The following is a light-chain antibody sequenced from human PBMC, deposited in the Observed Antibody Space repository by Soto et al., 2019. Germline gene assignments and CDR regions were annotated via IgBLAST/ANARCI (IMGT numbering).Light chain of an antibody. CDR1: QSVSSSF. Sequence: EIVLPQSPGTLSLSPGERATLSCRASQSVSSSFLAWYQQKPGQSPRLLIYGASSRATGIPDRFSGNGSRTDFTLTISRLEPEDFAVYYCQQYGFSTGWTFGQGTKVEIK. V-gene: IGKV3-20*01. J-gene: IGKJ1*01. CDR3: QQYGFSTGWT. CDR2: GAS.